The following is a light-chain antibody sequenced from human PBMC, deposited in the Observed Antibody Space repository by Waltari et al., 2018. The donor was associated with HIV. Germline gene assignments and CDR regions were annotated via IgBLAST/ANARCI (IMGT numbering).Light chain of an antibody. CDR3: YSAADNNLGV. J-gene: IGLJ3*02. Sequence: SYELTQPPSVSVSPGQTARITCSGDALPKQYAYWYHQKPGQAPVLVIYKDSERPSGIPERFSGSSLGTTVTLTISGAQVEDEADYYCYSAADNNLGVFGGGTKLTVL. CDR1: ALPKQY. V-gene: IGLV3-27*01. CDR2: KDS.